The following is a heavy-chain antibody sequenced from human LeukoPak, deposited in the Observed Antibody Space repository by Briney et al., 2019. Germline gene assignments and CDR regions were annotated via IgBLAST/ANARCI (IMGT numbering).Heavy chain of an antibody. CDR2: INPSGGTT. J-gene: IGHJ5*02. CDR3: ARAGIAARPYNWLDP. Sequence: ASVKVSCKASGYTFTSYYIHWVRQAPGQGLEWMGIINPSGGTTSYAQKFQGRVTMTSDTSTSTVSMELSSLRSEDTAVYYCARAGIAARPYNWLDPWGQGTLVTVSS. D-gene: IGHD6-6*01. CDR1: GYTFTSYY. V-gene: IGHV1-46*01.